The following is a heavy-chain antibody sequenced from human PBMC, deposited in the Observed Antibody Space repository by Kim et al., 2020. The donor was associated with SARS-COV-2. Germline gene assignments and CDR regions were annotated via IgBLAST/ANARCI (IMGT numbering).Heavy chain of an antibody. CDR3: ARGLLRYFDWLLDGVGLESWYFDL. CDR2: MNPNSGNT. V-gene: IGHV1-8*01. CDR1: GYTFTSYD. Sequence: ASVKVSCKASGYTFTSYDINWVRQATGQGLEWMGWMNPNSGNTGYAQKFQGRVTMTRNTSISTAYMELSSLRSEDTAVYYCARGLLRYFDWLLDGVGLESWYFDLWGRGTLVTVSS. D-gene: IGHD3-9*01. J-gene: IGHJ2*01.